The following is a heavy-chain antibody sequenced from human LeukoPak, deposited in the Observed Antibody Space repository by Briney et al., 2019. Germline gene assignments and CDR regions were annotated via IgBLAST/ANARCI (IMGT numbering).Heavy chain of an antibody. J-gene: IGHJ6*03. D-gene: IGHD6-13*01. CDR1: GFTFSSYA. V-gene: IGHV3-23*01. CDR3: AKDAKRLIVAAGYIGYPSYYYYMDV. CDR2: ISGSGGST. Sequence: QAGGSLRLSCAASGFTFSSYAMSWVRQAPGKGLEWVSAISGSGGSTYYADSVKGRFTISRDNSKNTLYLQMNSPGAEDTAVYYCAKDAKRLIVAAGYIGYPSYYYYMDVWGKGTTVTVSS.